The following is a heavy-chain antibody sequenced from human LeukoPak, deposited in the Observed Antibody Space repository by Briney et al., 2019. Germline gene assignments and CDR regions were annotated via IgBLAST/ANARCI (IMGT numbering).Heavy chain of an antibody. V-gene: IGHV3-48*03. Sequence: GGSLRLYCAASAFTFSSYEMNWVRQAPGKGLEWLSYISSSGTSIYYADSVKGRFTISRDNAKNSLYLQMNSLRAEDTAGYYCAELGITMIGGVWGKGTTVTISS. CDR2: ISSSGTSI. J-gene: IGHJ6*04. CDR1: AFTFSSYE. CDR3: AELGITMIGGV. D-gene: IGHD3-10*02.